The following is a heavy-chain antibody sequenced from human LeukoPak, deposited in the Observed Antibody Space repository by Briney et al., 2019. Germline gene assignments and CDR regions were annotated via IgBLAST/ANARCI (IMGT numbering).Heavy chain of an antibody. CDR3: AKDRYDILTGDLHY. Sequence: PGGSLRLSCAASGFTFDDYAMHWVRQAPGKGLEWVSGISWNSGSIGYADSVKGRFTISRDNAKNSLYLQMNSLRAEDMALYYCAKDRYDILTGDLHYWGQGTLVTVSS. D-gene: IGHD3-9*01. V-gene: IGHV3-9*03. CDR1: GFTFDDYA. CDR2: ISWNSGSI. J-gene: IGHJ4*02.